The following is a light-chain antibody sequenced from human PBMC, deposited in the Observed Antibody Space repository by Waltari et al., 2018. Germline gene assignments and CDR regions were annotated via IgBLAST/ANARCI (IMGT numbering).Light chain of an antibody. CDR3: YSTDITGNRGI. J-gene: IGLJ2*01. CDR1: GLPTKY. Sequence: ELTQPPSVSVSPGQTARITCSGDGLPTKYAYWYQHKSGQAPVLVVYADNKRPSGIPERISGSSSGTVATLTIDGAQVEDEGDYYCYSTDITGNRGIFGGGTRLTVL. CDR2: ADN. V-gene: IGLV3-10*01.